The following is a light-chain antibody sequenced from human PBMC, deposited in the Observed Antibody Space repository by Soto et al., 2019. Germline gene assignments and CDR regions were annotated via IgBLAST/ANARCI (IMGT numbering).Light chain of an antibody. CDR2: GAS. V-gene: IGKV3-15*01. J-gene: IGKJ2*01. CDR3: QQYNNLPRT. CDR1: QSISSD. Sequence: ETVMTQSPATLSVSPGERATLSCRASQSISSDVAWYQHKPGQAPRLLIYGASTTATGIPVRFSGSGSGTEFTLTISSLQSEDFAVYYCQQYNNLPRTFGPGTKLE.